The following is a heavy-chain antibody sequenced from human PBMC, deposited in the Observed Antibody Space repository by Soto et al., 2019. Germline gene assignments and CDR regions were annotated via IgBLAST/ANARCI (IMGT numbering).Heavy chain of an antibody. Sequence: GGSLRLSCAASGFTFSSYAMHWVRQAPGKGLERVAVISYDGSNKYYADSVKGRFTISRDNSKNTLYLQMNSLRAEDTAVYYCARSGSYQYYFDYWGQGTLVTVSS. CDR2: ISYDGSNK. CDR1: GFTFSSYA. D-gene: IGHD1-26*01. J-gene: IGHJ4*02. CDR3: ARSGSYQYYFDY. V-gene: IGHV3-30-3*01.